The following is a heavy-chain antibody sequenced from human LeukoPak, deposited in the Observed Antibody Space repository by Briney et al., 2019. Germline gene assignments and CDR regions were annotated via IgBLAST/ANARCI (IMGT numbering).Heavy chain of an antibody. Sequence: GASVKVSCKASGYTFTSYGISWVRQAPGQGLEWMGWISAYNGNTNYAQKLQGRVTMTTDTSTSTAYMELRSPRSDDTAVYYCARDSPHWVVVTAIDYWGQGTLVTVSS. V-gene: IGHV1-18*01. J-gene: IGHJ4*02. CDR2: ISAYNGNT. D-gene: IGHD2-21*02. CDR3: ARDSPHWVVVTAIDY. CDR1: GYTFTSYG.